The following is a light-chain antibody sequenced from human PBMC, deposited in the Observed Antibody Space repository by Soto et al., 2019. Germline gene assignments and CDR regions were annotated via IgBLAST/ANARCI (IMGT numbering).Light chain of an antibody. CDR1: QSVSSS. Sequence: EIVLTQSPATLSLSPGETATLSCRASQSVSSSLAWYQQKPGQTPRLLIYDASNRATGIPARFSGSGSGTDFPLTVSSLDPEDFAAYYCQQRSSWPLTFGGGTKVEIK. V-gene: IGKV3-11*01. CDR3: QQRSSWPLT. J-gene: IGKJ4*01. CDR2: DAS.